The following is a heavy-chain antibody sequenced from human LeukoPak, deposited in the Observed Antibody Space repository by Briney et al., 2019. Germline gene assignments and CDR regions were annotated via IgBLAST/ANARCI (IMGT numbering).Heavy chain of an antibody. D-gene: IGHD6-19*01. CDR3: ARVCASGWCHFDY. CDR1: GYTFIDYN. CDR2: ISPNSGDT. Sequence: GASVKVSCKASGYTFIDYNIHWVRQAPGQGLEWMGRISPNSGDTIYSEKFQGRVTMTRDTSISTVYMDLSGLRSDDTALYYCARVCASGWCHFDYWGQGTLVTVSS. J-gene: IGHJ4*02. V-gene: IGHV1-2*06.